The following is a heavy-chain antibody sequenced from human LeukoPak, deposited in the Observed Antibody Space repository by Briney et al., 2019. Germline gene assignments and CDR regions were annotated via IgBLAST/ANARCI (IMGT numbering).Heavy chain of an antibody. CDR1: GFTFSSYW. CDR2: IKEDGSIQ. CDR3: ARDVWTGVAVSDY. V-gene: IGHV3-7*01. J-gene: IGHJ4*02. Sequence: GGSLKLSCVASGFTFSSYWMTWVRQAPGKGLEWLANIKEDGSIQYYLDSVRGRFTISRDNAKTSVYLQLNSLRADDTAVYYCARDVWTGVAVSDYWGQGTLVTVSS. D-gene: IGHD6-19*01.